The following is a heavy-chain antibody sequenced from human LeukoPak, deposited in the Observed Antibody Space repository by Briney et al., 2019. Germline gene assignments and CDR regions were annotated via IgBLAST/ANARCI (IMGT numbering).Heavy chain of an antibody. Sequence: SETLSLTCTVSGDSIRSGNHYWSWIRQPPGKGLEWIGYVHYSGTAYYNPSLRSRVSVSVDTSKNQFSLKLSSVSAADTALYYCARTYCSAGTCFGGFDYWGQGTLVSVSS. D-gene: IGHD2-15*01. CDR3: ARTYCSAGTCFGGFDY. CDR2: VHYSGTA. CDR1: GDSIRSGNHY. V-gene: IGHV4-30-4*01. J-gene: IGHJ4*02.